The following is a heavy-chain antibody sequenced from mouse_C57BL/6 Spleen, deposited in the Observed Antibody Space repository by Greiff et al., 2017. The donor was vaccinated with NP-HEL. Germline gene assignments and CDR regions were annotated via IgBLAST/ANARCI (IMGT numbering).Heavy chain of an antibody. CDR2: IYPSDGST. V-gene: IGHV1-85*01. CDR1: GYTFTSYD. CDR3: ERWDCNYTYYALDY. Sequence: QVQLQQSGPELVKPGASVKLSCKASGYTFTSYDIHWVKQRPGQGLEWLGWIYPSDGSTKYNEKFKGKATLTVDTSSSTAYMELQNLTSEDSAVYFCERWDCNYTYYALDYWGQGTSVTVAS. J-gene: IGHJ4*01. D-gene: IGHD2-1*01.